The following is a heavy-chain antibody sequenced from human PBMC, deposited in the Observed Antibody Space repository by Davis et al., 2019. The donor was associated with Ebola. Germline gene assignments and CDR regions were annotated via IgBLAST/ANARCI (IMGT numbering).Heavy chain of an antibody. CDR3: AKSGLSFGVVKYHYGMDV. J-gene: IGHJ6*04. CDR1: GFTFSTYG. CDR2: ISYDGSNQ. D-gene: IGHD3-3*01. V-gene: IGHV3-30*18. Sequence: GESLKISCAASGFTFSTYGMHWVRQAPGKGLEWVAVISYDGSNQYYADSVKGRFTISRDNSKKTLYLQMNSLRAEDTAVYYCAKSGLSFGVVKYHYGMDVWGKGTTVTVSS.